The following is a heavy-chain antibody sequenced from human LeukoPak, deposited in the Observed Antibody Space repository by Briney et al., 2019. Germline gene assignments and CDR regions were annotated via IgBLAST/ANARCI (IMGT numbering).Heavy chain of an antibody. Sequence: SETLSLTCTVSGGSISSYYWSWIRQPPGKGLEWIGYIYYSGSTNYNPSLKSRVTISVDTSKNQFSLKLSSVTAADTAVYYCAREMAADHYYHGMDVWGQGTTVTVSS. D-gene: IGHD6-13*01. J-gene: IGHJ6*02. CDR1: GGSISSYY. CDR2: IYYSGST. V-gene: IGHV4-59*01. CDR3: AREMAADHYYHGMDV.